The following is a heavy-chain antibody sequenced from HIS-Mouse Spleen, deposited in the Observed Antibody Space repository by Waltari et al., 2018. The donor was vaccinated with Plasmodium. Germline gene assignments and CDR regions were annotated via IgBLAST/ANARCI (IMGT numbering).Heavy chain of an antibody. CDR2: IQPNSGDT. Sequence: QVQLVQSGAEVKKPGASVKVSCKASGYTFTGYYMHWVRQAPGQGLEWMGRIQPNSGDTNYAQKFQGRCSMTSDTTISTAYMELSRMRSDDTAVYYWARKGTGAFDYWGQGTLVTVSS. D-gene: IGHD1-1*01. CDR3: ARKGTGAFDY. V-gene: IGHV1-2*02. J-gene: IGHJ4*02. CDR1: GYTFTGYY.